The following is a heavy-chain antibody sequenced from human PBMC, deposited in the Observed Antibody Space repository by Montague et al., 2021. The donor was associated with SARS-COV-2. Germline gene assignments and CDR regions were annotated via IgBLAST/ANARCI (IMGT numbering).Heavy chain of an antibody. CDR1: GESIDRDTYY. V-gene: IGHV4-39*02. CDR3: ARLGSVSGWFYFDD. CDR2: LSSSGST. Sequence: SETLSLTCIVSGESIDRDTYYWGWIRQSPGKGLEWIGNLSSSGSTYYNPSLRSRVTISMDTSKNHFSLKVNSATATDTAVYFCARLGSVSGWFYFDDWGQGTLVSISS. D-gene: IGHD6-19*01. J-gene: IGHJ4*02.